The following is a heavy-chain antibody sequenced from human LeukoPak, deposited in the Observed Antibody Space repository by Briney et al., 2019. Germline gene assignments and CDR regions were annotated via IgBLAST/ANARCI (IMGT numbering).Heavy chain of an antibody. D-gene: IGHD2-15*01. J-gene: IGHJ2*01. V-gene: IGHV3-30*02. CDR2: IRYDGSNK. CDR3: ARDGLAAATLHWCFDL. Sequence: QPGGSLRLSCAASGFTFSSYGMPWVRQAPGKGLEWVAFIRYDGSNKYYADSVKGRFTISRDNARNSLYLQMNSLRAEDTAVYYCARDGLAAATLHWCFDLWGRGTLVTVSS. CDR1: GFTFSSYG.